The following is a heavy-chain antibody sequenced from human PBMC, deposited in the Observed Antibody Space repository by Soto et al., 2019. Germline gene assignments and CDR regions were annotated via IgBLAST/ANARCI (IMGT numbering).Heavy chain of an antibody. CDR1: GFTFSNYA. J-gene: IGHJ4*02. CDR2: TSYDGNNE. CDR3: AKDKGVFNWATSYFDY. D-gene: IGHD1-1*01. Sequence: LRLSCAASGFTFSNYAMHWVRQAPGKGLEWVALTSYDGNNEYYTDSVKGRFTISRDNSKNTLFLQMNSPRPEDTAVYYCAKDKGVFNWATSYFDYWGQGALVTVSS. V-gene: IGHV3-30*18.